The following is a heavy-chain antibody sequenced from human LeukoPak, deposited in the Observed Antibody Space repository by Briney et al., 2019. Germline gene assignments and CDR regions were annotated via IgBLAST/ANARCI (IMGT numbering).Heavy chain of an antibody. CDR1: GGSISGGTYY. CDR3: ARHGGYIFLNWFDP. D-gene: IGHD6-19*01. J-gene: IGHJ5*01. Sequence: SETGSLTCTVSGGSISGGTYYWGWIRQPPGKGLEWIGTVSYSGTTYYKSSLKSRVTISVDTSKNQFSLYLNSVTAADTAVYYCARHGGYIFLNWFDPWGQGTLVTVSS. V-gene: IGHV4-39*01. CDR2: VSYSGTT.